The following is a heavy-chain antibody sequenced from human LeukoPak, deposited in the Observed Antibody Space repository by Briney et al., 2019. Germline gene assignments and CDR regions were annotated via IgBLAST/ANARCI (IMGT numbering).Heavy chain of an antibody. V-gene: IGHV4-4*07. CDR3: AGGGIVGAPPLRDGYYMDV. J-gene: IGHJ6*03. D-gene: IGHD1-26*01. CDR2: IYTSGST. Sequence: PSQTLSLTCTVSGGSISSYYWSWIRQPAGKGLEWIGRIYTSGSTNYNPSLKSRVTMSVDTSKNQFSLKLSSVTAADTAVYYCAGGGIVGAPPLRDGYYMDVWGKGTTVTVSS. CDR1: GGSISSYY.